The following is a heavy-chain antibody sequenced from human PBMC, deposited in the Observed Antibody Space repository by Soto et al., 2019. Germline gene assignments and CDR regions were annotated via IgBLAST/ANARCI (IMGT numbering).Heavy chain of an antibody. J-gene: IGHJ4*02. V-gene: IGHV4-39*01. CDR1: GGSISSSSYY. CDR2: IYYSGST. CDR3: ARSGYSSGWYFDY. Sequence: SQTLSLTCTVSGGSISSSSYYWGWIRQPPGKGLGWIGSIYYSGSTYYNPSLKSRVTISVDTSKNQFSLKLSSVTAADTAVYYCARSGYSSGWYFDYWGQGTLVTVSS. D-gene: IGHD6-19*01.